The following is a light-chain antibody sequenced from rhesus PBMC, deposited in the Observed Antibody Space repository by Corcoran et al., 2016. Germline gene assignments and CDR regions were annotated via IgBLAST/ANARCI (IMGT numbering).Light chain of an antibody. V-gene: IGKV2-91*01. CDR3: MQVIQLPYS. CDR2: LVS. J-gene: IGKJ2*01. CDR1: QSLLHSSGNTY. Sequence: DIVMTQTPLSLPVTPGEPASISCRSSQSLLHSSGNTYLYWYLQQPGQFPPLLLHLVSNPASGVPDRFSGSGSGTDFTLKISRVEAEDVGVYYCMQVIQLPYSFGQGTKVEIK.